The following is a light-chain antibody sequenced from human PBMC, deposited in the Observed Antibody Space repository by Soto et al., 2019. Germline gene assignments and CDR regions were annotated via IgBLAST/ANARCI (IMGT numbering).Light chain of an antibody. CDR2: DAS. CDR3: QQRSNCPPIP. Sequence: DMVLKQSPATLSLYPGERTTLSCRASQSVKTFLVWYQQRPGQPPRLLIHDASHRAAGIPARFSGSGFGTDFTLTISSLEPEDAAVYYCQQRSNCPPIPFGQGTRLENK. V-gene: IGKV3-11*01. J-gene: IGKJ5*01. CDR1: QSVKTF.